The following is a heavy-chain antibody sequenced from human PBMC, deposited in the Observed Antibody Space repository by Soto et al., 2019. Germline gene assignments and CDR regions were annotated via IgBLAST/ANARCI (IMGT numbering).Heavy chain of an antibody. Sequence: PRKGLEWIGENNDSGSTNYNPSLKSRVTISVDTSKNQFSLKLSSVTAADTAVYYCARFCCFFFQAEDGIRDTVPVSAFLLNRSSDL. CDR3: ARFCCFFFQAEDGIRDTVPVSAFLLNRSSDL. V-gene: IGHV4-34*01. D-gene: IGHD2-15*01. J-gene: IGHJ2*01. CDR2: NNDSGST.